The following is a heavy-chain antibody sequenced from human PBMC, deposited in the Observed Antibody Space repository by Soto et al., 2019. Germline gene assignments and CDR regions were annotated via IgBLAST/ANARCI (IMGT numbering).Heavy chain of an antibody. J-gene: IGHJ5*02. CDR2: ISSSSSYI. D-gene: IGHD2-15*01. CDR3: ARGEVVAASSFNWFDP. V-gene: IGHV3-21*01. CDR1: GFTFSSYS. Sequence: GGALRLSCAASGFTFSSYSMNWGRQAPGKGLEWVSSISSSSSYIYYADSVKGRFTISRDNAKNSLYLQMNSLRAEDTAVYYCARGEVVAASSFNWFDPWGQGTLVTVSS.